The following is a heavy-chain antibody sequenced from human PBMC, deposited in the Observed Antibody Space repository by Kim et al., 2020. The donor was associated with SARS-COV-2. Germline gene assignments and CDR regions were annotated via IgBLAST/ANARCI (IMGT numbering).Heavy chain of an antibody. Sequence: GGSLRLSCATSGFAVRNYVVSWVRQAPWKGLEWVAAIYTGTGNTFYADSVKGRFAVSTDSSKSTLYLQMNSLRAEDTALYFWATDHNFVSGNSHAEPFFDYWGRGTLVTVSS. CDR1: GFAVRNYV. D-gene: IGHD3-10*01. J-gene: IGHJ4*02. CDR3: ATDHNFVSGNSHAEPFFDY. V-gene: IGHV3-23*03. CDR2: IYTGTGNT.